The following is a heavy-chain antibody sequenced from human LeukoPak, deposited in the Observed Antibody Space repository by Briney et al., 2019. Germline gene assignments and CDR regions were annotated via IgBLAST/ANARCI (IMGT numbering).Heavy chain of an antibody. CDR1: GFTFSSYW. V-gene: IGHV3-74*01. CDR2: INGDGRST. CDR3: ARVYFGYSGYNP. D-gene: IGHD5-12*01. J-gene: IGHJ5*02. Sequence: PGGSLRLTCGASGFTFSSYWMHWVRQAPGKGLVWVSRINGDGRSTNYADSVKGRFTISRDNAKNTLYLQMNSLRAEDTAVYYCARVYFGYSGYNPTGQGTLVTVSS.